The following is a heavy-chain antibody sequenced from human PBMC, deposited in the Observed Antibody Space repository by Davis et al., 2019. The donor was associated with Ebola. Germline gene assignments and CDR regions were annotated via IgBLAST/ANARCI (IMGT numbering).Heavy chain of an antibody. J-gene: IGHJ4*02. CDR2: IKPDGSAT. D-gene: IGHD6-13*01. CDR3: AKVEGAAGYRSNY. CDR1: GFTFSSYS. Sequence: GGSLRLSCAASGFTFSSYSMNWVRQAPGQGLEWVAFIKPDGSATRYADSVKGRFSISRDNSKNTLYLQMNSLRAEDTAVYYCAKVEGAAGYRSNYWGQGTLVTVSS. V-gene: IGHV3-30*02.